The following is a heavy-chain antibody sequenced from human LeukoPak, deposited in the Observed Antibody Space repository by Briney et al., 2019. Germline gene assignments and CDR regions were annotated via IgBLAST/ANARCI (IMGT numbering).Heavy chain of an antibody. D-gene: IGHD2-21*01. V-gene: IGHV1-2*02. Sequence: GASVKVSCKSSGYSFTDYYMHWVRQAPRQGLEWMGWINPNSGGTNSAQKFQGRVTMTRDTSITTVYMEVSWLTSDDTAIYYCARADRLHGGPYLIGPCGQGTLVTVSS. CDR3: ARADRLHGGPYLIGP. CDR1: GYSFTDYY. CDR2: INPNSGGT. J-gene: IGHJ5*02.